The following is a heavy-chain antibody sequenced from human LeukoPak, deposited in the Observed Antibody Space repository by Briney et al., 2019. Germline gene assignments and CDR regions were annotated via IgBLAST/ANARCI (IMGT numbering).Heavy chain of an antibody. CDR3: ARGASSGYHGWFDP. CDR2: ISSSSTI. Sequence: GGSLRLSCAASGFTFSSYSMNWVRQAPGKGLEWVSYISSSSTIYYADSVKGRFTISRDNAKNSLYLQMNSLRAEDTAVYYCARGASSGYHGWFDPWGQGTLVTVSS. D-gene: IGHD3-22*01. J-gene: IGHJ5*02. V-gene: IGHV3-48*04. CDR1: GFTFSSYS.